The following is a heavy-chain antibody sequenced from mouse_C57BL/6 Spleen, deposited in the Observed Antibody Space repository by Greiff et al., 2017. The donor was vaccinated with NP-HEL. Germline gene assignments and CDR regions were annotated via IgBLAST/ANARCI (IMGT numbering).Heavy chain of an antibody. CDR1: GYTFTSYW. D-gene: IGHD1-1*01. Sequence: VQLQQSGAELAKPGASVKLSCKASGYTFTSYWMHWVKQRPGQGLEWIGYINPSSGYTKYNQKFKDKATLTADKSSSTAYMQLSSLTYEDSAVYYCASYYYGSSYGWYFDVWGTGTTVTVSS. CDR2: INPSSGYT. J-gene: IGHJ1*03. CDR3: ASYYYGSSYGWYFDV. V-gene: IGHV1-7*01.